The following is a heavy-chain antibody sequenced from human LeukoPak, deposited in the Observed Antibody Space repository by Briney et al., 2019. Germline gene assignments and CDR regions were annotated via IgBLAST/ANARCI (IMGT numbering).Heavy chain of an antibody. V-gene: IGHV3-23*01. J-gene: IGHJ6*03. CDR1: GFTFSSYA. CDR2: ISGSGGST. CDR3: AKLAGSGLYYYYYYMDV. D-gene: IGHD5-12*01. Sequence: TGGSLRLSCAASGFTFSSYAMSWVRQAPGKGLEWVSAISGSGGSTYYADSVKGRFTISRDNTKNTLYLQMNSLRAEDTAIYYCAKLAGSGLYYYYYYMDVWGKGTTVTVSS.